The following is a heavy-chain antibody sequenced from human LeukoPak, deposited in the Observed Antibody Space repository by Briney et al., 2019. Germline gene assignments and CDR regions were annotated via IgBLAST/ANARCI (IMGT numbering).Heavy chain of an antibody. J-gene: IGHJ4*02. D-gene: IGHD4-17*01. Sequence: VASVKVSYKASGYTFTGYYMHWVRQAPGQGLEWMGWINPNSGGTNYAQKFQGRVTMTRDTSISTAYMELSRLRSDDTAMYYCAREKLTTGSPTFDYWGQGTLVTVSS. CDR1: GYTFTGYY. CDR2: INPNSGGT. V-gene: IGHV1-2*02. CDR3: AREKLTTGSPTFDY.